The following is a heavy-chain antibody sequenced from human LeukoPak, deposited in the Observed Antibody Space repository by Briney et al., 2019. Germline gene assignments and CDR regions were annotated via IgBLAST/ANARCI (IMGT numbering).Heavy chain of an antibody. J-gene: IGHJ4*02. CDR2: ISGSGGST. D-gene: IGHD6-19*01. CDR3: AKDAAVAGTEPLDY. V-gene: IGHV3-23*01. CDR1: GFTFSSYA. Sequence: GGSLRLSCAASGFTFSSYAMSWVRQAPGKGLEWVSAISGSGGSTYYADSVKGRFTISRDNSKNTLYLQMNGLRAEDTAVYYCAKDAAVAGTEPLDYWGQGTLVTVSS.